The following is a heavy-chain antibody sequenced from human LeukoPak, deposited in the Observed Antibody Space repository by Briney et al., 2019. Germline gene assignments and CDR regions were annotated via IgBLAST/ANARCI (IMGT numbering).Heavy chain of an antibody. CDR1: GGSFSGYY. Sequence: PSETLSLTCAVYGGSFSGYYWSWIRQPPGKGLEWIGEINHSGSTNYNPSLKSRVTISVDTSKNQFSLKLSSVAAADTAVYYCASSGSSHFIDYWGQGTLVTVSS. J-gene: IGHJ4*02. D-gene: IGHD1-26*01. V-gene: IGHV4-34*01. CDR3: ASSGSSHFIDY. CDR2: INHSGST.